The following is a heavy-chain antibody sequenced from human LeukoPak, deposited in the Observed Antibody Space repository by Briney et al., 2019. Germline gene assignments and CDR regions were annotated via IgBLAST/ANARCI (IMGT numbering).Heavy chain of an antibody. D-gene: IGHD3-10*01. J-gene: IGHJ5*02. V-gene: IGHV4-30-4*01. Sequence: PSETLSLTCTVSGGSISSGDYYWSWIRQPPGKGLEWIGYIYYSGSTYYNPSLKSRVTIPVDTSKNQFSLKLSSVTAADTAVYYCARYYGSLNWFDPWGQGTLVTVSS. CDR3: ARYYGSLNWFDP. CDR2: IYYSGST. CDR1: GGSISSGDYY.